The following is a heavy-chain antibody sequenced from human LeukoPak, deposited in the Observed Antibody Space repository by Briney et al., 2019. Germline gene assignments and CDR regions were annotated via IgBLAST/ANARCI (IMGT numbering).Heavy chain of an antibody. J-gene: IGHJ4*02. CDR1: GYTFTSYY. CDR2: INPSGGST. Sequence: ASVKVSCKASGYTFTSYYMHWVRQAPGQGLEWMGIINPSGGSTSYAQKFQGRVTMTRDTSTSTVYMELSSLRSEDTAVYYCARGGRSVVPAAMVEYWGQGTLVTVSS. CDR3: ARGGRSVVPAAMVEY. V-gene: IGHV1-46*03. D-gene: IGHD2-2*01.